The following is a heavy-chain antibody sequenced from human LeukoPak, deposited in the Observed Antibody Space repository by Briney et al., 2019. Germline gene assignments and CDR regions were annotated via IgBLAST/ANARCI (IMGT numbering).Heavy chain of an antibody. CDR1: GYSFTSYW. CDR3: ARSAMVRGVINWFDP. CDR2: IYPGDSDT. Sequence: EESLKISCKGSGYSFTSYWIGWVRQMPGKGLEWMGIIYPGDSDTRYSPSFQGQDTISADKSISTAYLQWSSLKASDTAMYYCARSAMVRGVINWFDPWGQGTLVTVSS. D-gene: IGHD3-10*01. V-gene: IGHV5-51*01. J-gene: IGHJ5*02.